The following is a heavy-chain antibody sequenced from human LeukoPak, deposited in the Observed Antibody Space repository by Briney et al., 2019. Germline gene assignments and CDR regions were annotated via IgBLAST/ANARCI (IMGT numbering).Heavy chain of an antibody. J-gene: IGHJ6*02. CDR1: GYSFTSYW. CDR3: ARQKEDVAAAGTSYYYYYGTDV. Sequence: GESLKISCKGSGYSFTSYWIGWVRQMPGKGLEWMGIIYPGDSDTRYSPSFQGQVTISADKSISTAYLQWSSLKASDTAMYYCARQKEDVAAAGTSYYYYYGTDVWGQGTTVTVSS. CDR2: IYPGDSDT. D-gene: IGHD6-13*01. V-gene: IGHV5-51*01.